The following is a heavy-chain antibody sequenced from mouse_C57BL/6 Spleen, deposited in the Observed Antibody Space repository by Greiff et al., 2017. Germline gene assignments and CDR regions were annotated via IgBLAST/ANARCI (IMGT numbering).Heavy chain of an antibody. CDR3: ARVSGSSSWFAY. D-gene: IGHD1-1*01. V-gene: IGHV5-16*01. CDR1: GFTFSDYY. J-gene: IGHJ3*01. Sequence: EVKLMESEGGLVQPGSSMKLSCTASGFTFSDYYMAWVRQVPEKGLEWVANINYDGSSTYYLDSLKSRFIISRDNAKNILYLQMSSLKSEYTATYYGARVSGSSSWFAYWGQGTLVTVSA. CDR2: INYDGSST.